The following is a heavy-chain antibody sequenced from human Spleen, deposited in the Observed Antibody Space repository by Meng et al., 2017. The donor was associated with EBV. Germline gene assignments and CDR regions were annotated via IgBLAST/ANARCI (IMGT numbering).Heavy chain of an antibody. V-gene: IGHV4-61*01. CDR1: DDSVSSRSYY. CDR2: IYYTGST. J-gene: IGHJ4*02. Sequence: QVQLQQWGAGLLKPSETLSLPCTVSDDSVSSRSYYWSWIRQPPGKGLEWIGYIYYTGSTYYNPSLRSRVTMSVDTSKKHFSLKLASLTAADTAVYYCARQRSDYEIDCWGQGTLVTVSS. CDR3: ARQRSDYEIDC. D-gene: IGHD5-12*01.